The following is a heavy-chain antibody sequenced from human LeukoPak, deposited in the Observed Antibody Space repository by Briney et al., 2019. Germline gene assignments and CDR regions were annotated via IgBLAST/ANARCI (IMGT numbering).Heavy chain of an antibody. J-gene: IGHJ4*02. CDR2: IASNGGSE. V-gene: IGHV3-30*18. Sequence: GGSLRLSCAASGFTFTTYGLHWVRRAPGKGLEWVAAIASNGGSEYYADSVKGRFTISRDNSKNTLFLQMNSPRPDDTAVYYCAKRGHYSINWYHYFDYWGQGTLVTVSS. D-gene: IGHD6-13*01. CDR3: AKRGHYSINWYHYFDY. CDR1: GFTFTTYG.